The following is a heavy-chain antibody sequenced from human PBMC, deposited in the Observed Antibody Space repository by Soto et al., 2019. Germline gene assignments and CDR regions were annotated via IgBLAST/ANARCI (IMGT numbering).Heavy chain of an antibody. V-gene: IGHV4-39*01. D-gene: IGHD3-10*01. J-gene: IGHJ4*02. CDR2: VHYNGRT. CDR3: ARHGSGSYYQVDS. CDR1: GGSITSGDNYY. Sequence: QLQLQESGPGLVQPSETLSLTCTVSGGSITSGDNYYWGWIRQPPGKGLEYIGSVHYNGRTYYNPSLKSRVTVSADTSKTQFSLKLTSVTAADTAVYYCARHGSGSYYQVDSWGQGNLVTVSS.